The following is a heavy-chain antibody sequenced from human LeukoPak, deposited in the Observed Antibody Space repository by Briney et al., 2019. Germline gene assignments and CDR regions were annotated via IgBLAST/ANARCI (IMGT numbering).Heavy chain of an antibody. J-gene: IGHJ3*02. V-gene: IGHV4-39*01. Sequence: SETLSLTCTVSGGSISSSSYYWGWIRQPPGKGLEWIGTIYYRGSTYYNPSLKSRVTISVDTSKKQFSLKLSSVTAADTAVYYCARHEAAYCGGDCYLRAFDIWGQGTMVTVSS. CDR3: ARHEAAYCGGDCYLRAFDI. CDR2: IYYRGST. D-gene: IGHD2-21*02. CDR1: GGSISSSSYY.